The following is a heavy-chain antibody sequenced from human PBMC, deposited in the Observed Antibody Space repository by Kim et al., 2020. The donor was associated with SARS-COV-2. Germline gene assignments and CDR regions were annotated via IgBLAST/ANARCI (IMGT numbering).Heavy chain of an antibody. CDR3: ARQAARPSSWFDP. D-gene: IGHD6-6*01. J-gene: IGHJ5*02. V-gene: IGHV4-39*01. Sequence: YNPSLKSRVTISVDTSKTQFSLKLSSVTAADTAVYYCARQAARPSSWFDPWGQGTLVTVSS.